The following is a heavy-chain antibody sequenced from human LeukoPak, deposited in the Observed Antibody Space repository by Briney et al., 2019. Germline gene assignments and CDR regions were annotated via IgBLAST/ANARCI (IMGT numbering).Heavy chain of an antibody. CDR1: GVTFSIYA. V-gene: IGHV3-30-3*01. Sequence: GRSLSLSCAASGVTFSIYAMHWVRQAPGKGLEWVGVISYDGSNKYYADSVKSRFTITRHNYKNTLYLQMNSLRAEDTAVYYCARCGYSNEYYFDYWGQGTLVTVSS. CDR2: ISYDGSNK. D-gene: IGHD4-11*01. J-gene: IGHJ4*02. CDR3: ARCGYSNEYYFDY.